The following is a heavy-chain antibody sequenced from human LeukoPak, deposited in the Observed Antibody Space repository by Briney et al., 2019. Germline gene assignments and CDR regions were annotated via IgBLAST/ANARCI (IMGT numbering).Heavy chain of an antibody. J-gene: IGHJ6*03. CDR2: ISSSGSTI. Sequence: GGSPRLSCAASGFTFSDYYMSWIRQAPGKGLEWVSYISSSGSTIYYADSVKGRFTISRDNAKNSLYLQMNSLRSEDTAVYYCAGGLPAMGSRYYYYYYMDVWGKGTTVTISS. CDR1: GFTFSDYY. D-gene: IGHD5-18*01. CDR3: AGGLPAMGSRYYYYYYMDV. V-gene: IGHV3-11*01.